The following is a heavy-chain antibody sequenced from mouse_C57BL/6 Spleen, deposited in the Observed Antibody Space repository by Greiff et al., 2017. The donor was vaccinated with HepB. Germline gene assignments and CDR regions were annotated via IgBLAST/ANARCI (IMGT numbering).Heavy chain of an antibody. Sequence: VQLQQSGPELVKPGASVKISCKASGYAFSSSWMNWVKQRPGKGLEWIGRIYPGDGDTNYNGKFKGKATLTADKSSSTAYMQLSSLTSEDSAVYFGARSGYRRVDYAMDYWGQGTSVTVSS. J-gene: IGHJ4*01. V-gene: IGHV1-82*01. CDR3: ARSGYRRVDYAMDY. CDR1: GYAFSSSW. D-gene: IGHD3-2*02. CDR2: IYPGDGDT.